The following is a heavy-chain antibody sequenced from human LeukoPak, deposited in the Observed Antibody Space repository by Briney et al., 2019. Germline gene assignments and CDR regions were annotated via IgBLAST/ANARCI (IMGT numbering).Heavy chain of an antibody. CDR1: GYSISSGYY. CDR3: ARTTEGYCRGRSCYSYYYYMDV. Sequence: PSETLSLTCSVSGYSISSGYYWDWIRQPPGKGLEWIASIYHSGKSYYNPSLESRVTISVDTSKNQFSLKLSSVTAADTAVYYCARTTEGYCRGRSCYSYYYYMDVWGKGTTVTVS. J-gene: IGHJ6*03. V-gene: IGHV4-38-2*02. D-gene: IGHD2-15*01. CDR2: IYHSGKS.